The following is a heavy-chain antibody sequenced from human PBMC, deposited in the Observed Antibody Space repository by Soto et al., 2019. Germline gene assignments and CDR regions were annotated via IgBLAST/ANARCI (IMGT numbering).Heavy chain of an antibody. CDR3: SRGFGRGDNFPSYGMFV. D-gene: IGHD1-1*01. J-gene: IGHJ6*04. CDR2: IIPIFGTA. Sequence: LVQVSRMASAGTLSSYAFRWVRQATGQGLEWMGGIIPIFGTANYVLKFQGRVTITAEESTSTAYTELSSLRSEGTAGYYWSRGFGRGDNFPSYGMFVFAKDTTFTVPQ. V-gene: IGHV1-69*13. CDR1: AGTLSSYA.